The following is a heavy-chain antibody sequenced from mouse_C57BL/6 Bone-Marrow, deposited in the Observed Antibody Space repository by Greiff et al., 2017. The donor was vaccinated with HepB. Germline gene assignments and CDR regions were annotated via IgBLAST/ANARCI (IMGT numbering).Heavy chain of an antibody. CDR1: GFTFSSDA. J-gene: IGHJ2*01. CDR3: ASDLGPGDY. V-gene: IGHV5-4*01. CDR2: ISDGGSYT. D-gene: IGHD4-1*01. Sequence: EVQVVESGGGLVKPGGSLKLSCAASGFTFSSDAMSWVRQTPEKRLEWVATISDGGSYTYYPDNVKGRFTISRDNAKNIPYLQISHLKSEDTAMYYCASDLGPGDYWGQGTTLTVSS.